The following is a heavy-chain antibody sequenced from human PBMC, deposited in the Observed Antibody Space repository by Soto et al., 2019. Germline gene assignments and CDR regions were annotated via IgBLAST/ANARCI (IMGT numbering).Heavy chain of an antibody. D-gene: IGHD3-3*01. J-gene: IGHJ5*02. CDR1: GGTFSSYA. CDR3: ATYDFWSGYPVGDWFDP. V-gene: IGHV1-69*13. Sequence: SVKVSCKXSGGTFSSYAISWVRQAPGQGLEWMGGIIPIFGTANYAQKFQGRVTITADESTSTAYMELSSLRSEDTAVYYCATYDFWSGYPVGDWFDPWGQGTLVTVSS. CDR2: IIPIFGTA.